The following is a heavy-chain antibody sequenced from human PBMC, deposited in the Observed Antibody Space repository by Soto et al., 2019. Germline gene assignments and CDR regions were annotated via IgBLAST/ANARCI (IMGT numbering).Heavy chain of an antibody. CDR1: GLFSSYW. V-gene: IGHV3-74*01. CDR2: IDSAGTTI. Sequence: PGGSLRLSCAASGLFSSYWMHWLRQAPGKGLVWVSRIDSAGTTINYADSVKGRFTISRDNAQNTLYLQMDSLRVEDTAVYYCARGPPDYSTSGYVGDYWGQGALVTVSS. CDR3: ARGPPDYSTSGYVGDY. J-gene: IGHJ4*01. D-gene: IGHD6-13*01.